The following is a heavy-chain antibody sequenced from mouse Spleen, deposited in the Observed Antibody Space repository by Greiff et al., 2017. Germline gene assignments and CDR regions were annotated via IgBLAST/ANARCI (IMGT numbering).Heavy chain of an antibody. CDR3: TRHYMYDYAMDY. CDR1: GYTFTSYW. CDR2: IYPGSGST. J-gene: IGHJ4*01. V-gene: IGHV1-55*01. Sequence: QVQLQQPGAELVKPGASVKMSCKASGYTFTSYWITWVKQRPGQGLEWIGDIYPGSGSTNYNEKFKSKATLTVDTSSSTAYMQLSSPTSEDSAVYYCTRHYMYDYAMDYWGQGTSVTVSS. D-gene: IGHD2-14*01.